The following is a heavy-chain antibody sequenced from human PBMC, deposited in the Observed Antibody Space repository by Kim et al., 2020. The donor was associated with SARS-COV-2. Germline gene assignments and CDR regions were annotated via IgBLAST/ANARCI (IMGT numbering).Heavy chain of an antibody. J-gene: IGHJ6*02. CDR2: IYHSGST. V-gene: IGHV4-4*02. CDR1: GGSISSSNW. Sequence: SETLSLTCAVSGGSISSSNWWSWVRQPPGTGLEWIGEIYHSGSTNYNPSLKSRVTISVDKSKNQFSLKLSSVTAADTAVYYCARAPNRGIAVAGTDYYYYYGMDVWGQGTTVTVSS. D-gene: IGHD6-19*01. CDR3: ARAPNRGIAVAGTDYYYYYGMDV.